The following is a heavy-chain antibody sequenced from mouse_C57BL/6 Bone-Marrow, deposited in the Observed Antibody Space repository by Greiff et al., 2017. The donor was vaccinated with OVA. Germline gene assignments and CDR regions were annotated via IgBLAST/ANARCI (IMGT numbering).Heavy chain of an antibody. CDR1: GFTFSDYG. D-gene: IGHD1-1*01. CDR3: ARRDYYYGSSLFDY. V-gene: IGHV5-17*01. CDR2: ISSGSSTI. J-gene: IGHJ2*01. Sequence: EVKLMESGGGLVKPGGSLKLSCAASGFTFSDYGMHWVRQAPEKGLEWVAYISSGSSTIYYADTVKGRFTISRDNAKNTLFLQMTILRSEDTAMYYCARRDYYYGSSLFDYWGQGTTLTVSS.